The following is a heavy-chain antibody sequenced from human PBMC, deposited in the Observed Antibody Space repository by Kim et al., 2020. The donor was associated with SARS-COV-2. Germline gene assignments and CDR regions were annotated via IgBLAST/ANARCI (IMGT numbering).Heavy chain of an antibody. V-gene: IGHV1-3*01. CDR3: ARDSSGMVRGDYGMDV. J-gene: IGHJ6*02. D-gene: IGHD3-10*01. Sequence: KFRGRVTITRDTSASTAYMGLGSLRSEDTAVYYCARDSSGMVRGDYGMDVWGQGTTVTVSS.